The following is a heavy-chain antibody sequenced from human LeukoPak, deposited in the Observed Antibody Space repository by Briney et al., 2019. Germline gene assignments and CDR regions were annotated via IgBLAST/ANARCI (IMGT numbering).Heavy chain of an antibody. CDR1: GGSISSSSYY. D-gene: IGHD6-19*01. V-gene: IGHV4-39*01. Sequence: PSETLSLTCTVSGGSISSSSYYWGWIRQPPGKGLEWIGSIYYSGSTYYNPSLKSRVTISVDTSKNQFSLRLSSVTAADTAVYYCARWTHVAGVDYWGQGTLVTVSS. CDR3: ARWTHVAGVDY. CDR2: IYYSGST. J-gene: IGHJ4*02.